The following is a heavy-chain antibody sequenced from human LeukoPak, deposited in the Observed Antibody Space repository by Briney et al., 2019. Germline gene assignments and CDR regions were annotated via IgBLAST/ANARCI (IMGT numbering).Heavy chain of an antibody. CDR3: ARSDYYGSGSYSADY. CDR2: IPHDGSNK. Sequence: GQSLTLSYASSTFTFSRYRMHCLLNPPRNGLASVSLIPHDGSNKYYARSVKGRFTTSRDNSKNTLYVQMNSLRAEDTAVYYCARSDYYGSGSYSADYWGQGTLVTVSS. D-gene: IGHD3-10*01. J-gene: IGHJ4*02. V-gene: IGHV3-33*05. CDR1: TFTFSRYR.